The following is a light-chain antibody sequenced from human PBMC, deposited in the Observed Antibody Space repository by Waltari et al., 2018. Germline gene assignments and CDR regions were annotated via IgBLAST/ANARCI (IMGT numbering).Light chain of an antibody. CDR3: SSYTSTDVV. Sequence: QSALTQPASVSGSPGQSITISCTGTSSDVGGYNYVSWYPQHPGKAPKLMIYDVSNRPSGVSNRFSGSKSGNTASLTISGLQAEDEADYYCSSYTSTDVVFGGGTKLTVL. CDR1: SSDVGGYNY. J-gene: IGLJ2*01. V-gene: IGLV2-14*01. CDR2: DVS.